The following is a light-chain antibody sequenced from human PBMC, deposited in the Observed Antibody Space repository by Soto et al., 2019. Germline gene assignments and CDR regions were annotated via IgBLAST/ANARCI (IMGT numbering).Light chain of an antibody. Sequence: DIQMTQSPSSLSASVGDRVTISCRASQTIKSYLNWYQHKPGKAPQLLISGASSLQGGVPSRFSRTASGPELTLTISSLQPEDLATYYCQQCYTTPYSFVQGTKVDLK. CDR3: QQCYTTPYS. CDR2: GAS. J-gene: IGKJ2*01. CDR1: QTIKSY. V-gene: IGKV1-39*01.